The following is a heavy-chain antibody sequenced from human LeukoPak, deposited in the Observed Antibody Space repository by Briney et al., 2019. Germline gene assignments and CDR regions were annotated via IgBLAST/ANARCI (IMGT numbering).Heavy chain of an antibody. V-gene: IGHV5-51*01. D-gene: IGHD5-12*01. CDR2: IYPDDSDT. CDR3: ARGRGYSGYDTANFDY. Sequence: GESLKISCKGSGYSFTSYWIGWVRQMPGKGLEWMGIIYPDDSDTRYSPSFQGQVTISADKSISTAYLQWSSLKASDTAMYYCARGRGYSGYDTANFDYWGQGTLVTVSS. CDR1: GYSFTSYW. J-gene: IGHJ4*02.